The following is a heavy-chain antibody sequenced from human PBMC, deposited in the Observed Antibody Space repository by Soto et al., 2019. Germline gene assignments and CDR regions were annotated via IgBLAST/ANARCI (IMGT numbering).Heavy chain of an antibody. J-gene: IGHJ4*02. CDR1: GFTFSSYS. CDR2: VSSNGGST. D-gene: IGHD3-3*01. Sequence: PGGSLRLSCSASGFTFSSYSMHWVRQAPGKGLEYVSAVSSNGGSTYYADSVKGRFISSRDNSKNTLYLQMSSLRTEDTAVYYCVKSPREYFFCWGQGTLVTVSS. V-gene: IGHV3-64D*08. CDR3: VKSPREYFFC.